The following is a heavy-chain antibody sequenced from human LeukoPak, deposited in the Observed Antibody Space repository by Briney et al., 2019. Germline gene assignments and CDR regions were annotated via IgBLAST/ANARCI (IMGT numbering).Heavy chain of an antibody. CDR1: GGSISSYY. CDR3: ARAYSRSYSHFDD. CDR2: IYTSVST. V-gene: IGHV4-4*07. Sequence: SETLSLTCTVPGGSISSYYWSWIRQPAGKGLEWIGRIYTSVSTNYNPSLKSRVTMSVDTSKNQFSLKLSSVTAADTAMYFCARAYSRSYSHFDDWGQGTLVTVSS. J-gene: IGHJ4*02. D-gene: IGHD1-26*01.